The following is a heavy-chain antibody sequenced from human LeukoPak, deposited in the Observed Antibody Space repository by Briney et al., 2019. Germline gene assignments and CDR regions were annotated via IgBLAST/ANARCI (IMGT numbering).Heavy chain of an antibody. J-gene: IGHJ3*01. CDR3: ARLLDNDISGDPDTFDV. Sequence: SETLSLTCTVSGGSLSGHYWSWIRQPPGKRLEWIGYVSYTGRTNYNPSLQSRVTISIDTSKNQFSLKLTSVTSADTAVYSCARLLDNDISGDPDTFDVWGQGTTVIVSS. D-gene: IGHD3-22*01. V-gene: IGHV4-59*11. CDR1: GGSLSGHY. CDR2: VSYTGRT.